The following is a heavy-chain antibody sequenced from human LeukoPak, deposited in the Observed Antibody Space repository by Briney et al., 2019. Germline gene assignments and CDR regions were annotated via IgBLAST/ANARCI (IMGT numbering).Heavy chain of an antibody. CDR3: ARATRHDVVVFDF. CDR1: GDSVNSADYY. J-gene: IGHJ4*02. CDR2: IFCSGIT. V-gene: IGHV4-30-4*01. D-gene: IGHD2-15*01. Sequence: PSETLSLTCIVSGDSVNSADYYWSWIRQPPGKGLEWIAYIFCSGITYYSPSLKSRVNISVDTSKNLFSLSLTSVTAADTAVYYCARATRHDVVVFDFWGQGTLVTVSS.